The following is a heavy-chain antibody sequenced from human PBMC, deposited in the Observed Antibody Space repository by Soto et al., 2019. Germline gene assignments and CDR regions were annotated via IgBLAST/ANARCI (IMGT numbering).Heavy chain of an antibody. CDR2: IYTGGVT. V-gene: IGHV3-66*01. J-gene: IGHJ4*02. CDR3: ARDGSGH. CDR1: GLTVSTNP. Sequence: EVQLVESGGGLVQPGGYLRLSCAASGLTVSTNPMSWVRQAPGKGLEWVSVIYTGGVTHYADSVKGRFTISKDNSKNTVNLQMNSLLPEVTAVYYCARDGSGHWGQGTLVTVSS.